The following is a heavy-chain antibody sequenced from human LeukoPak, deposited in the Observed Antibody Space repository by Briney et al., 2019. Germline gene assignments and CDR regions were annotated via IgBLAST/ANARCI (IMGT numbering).Heavy chain of an antibody. J-gene: IGHJ4*02. CDR1: GFTFSSYA. V-gene: IGHV3-23*01. CDR2: ISGSGGST. D-gene: IGHD3-3*01. Sequence: GGSLRLSCAASGFTFSSYAMSWVRQAPGKGLEWVSAISGSGGSTYYADSVKGRFTISRDNSKDTLYLQMNSLRAEDTAVYYCAKAIFGVVTADYWGQGTLVTVSS. CDR3: AKAIFGVVTADY.